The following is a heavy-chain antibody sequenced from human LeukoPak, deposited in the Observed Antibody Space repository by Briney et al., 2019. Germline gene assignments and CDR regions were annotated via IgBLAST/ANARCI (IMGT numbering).Heavy chain of an antibody. CDR2: INQGGSVK. J-gene: IGHJ3*02. Sequence: GGSLRLSCAASGFTFRSYWMSWVRQAPGKGLEWVANINQGGSVKYYVDSVKGRFTISRDDAKNSLYVQMNSLRDEDTAVYYCARDLPGIAVAFDIWGQGTMVTVSS. CDR3: ARDLPGIAVAFDI. V-gene: IGHV3-7*01. CDR1: GFTFRSYW. D-gene: IGHD6-19*01.